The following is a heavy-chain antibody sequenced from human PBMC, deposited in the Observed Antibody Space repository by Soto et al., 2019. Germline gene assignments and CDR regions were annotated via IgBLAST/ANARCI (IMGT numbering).Heavy chain of an antibody. Sequence: EVQLLESGGGLVQPGGSLRLSCAASGFTFTNYAMNWVRHSPGKGLEWVASVIGTGIDTYHAASVKGRFTISRDNSRNTMYLEMNRLRAEDTVMYHCATATRGQCIGAHCYAFYFWGQGILVTVS. V-gene: IGHV3-23*01. CDR1: GFTFTNYA. J-gene: IGHJ4*02. CDR2: VIGTGIDT. CDR3: ATATRGQCIGAHCYAFYF. D-gene: IGHD2-15*01.